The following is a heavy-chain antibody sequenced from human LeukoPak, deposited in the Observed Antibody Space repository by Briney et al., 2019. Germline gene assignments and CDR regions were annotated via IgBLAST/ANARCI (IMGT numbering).Heavy chain of an antibody. J-gene: IGHJ4*02. V-gene: IGHV4-59*01. Sequence: SETVSLTCSVSGGSIRGYYWSWIRQPPGKGLEWIGYIYDSGTTNYNPSLKSRVTISVDTSKNQFSLKLSSVTAADTAVYYCARYCSSTSCSGPYHFDCWGQGTLVTVSS. CDR2: IYDSGTT. CDR1: GGSIRGYY. CDR3: ARYCSSTSCSGPYHFDC. D-gene: IGHD2-2*01.